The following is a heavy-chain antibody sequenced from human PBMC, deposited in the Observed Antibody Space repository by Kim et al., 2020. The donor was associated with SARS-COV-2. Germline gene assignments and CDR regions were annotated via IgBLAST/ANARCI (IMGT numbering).Heavy chain of an antibody. J-gene: IGHJ4*02. V-gene: IGHV3-9*01. CDR3: AKGPDITFGY. D-gene: IGHD2-15*01. CDR2: ISWNSGSI. Sequence: GGSLRLSCAASGFTFDDYAMHWVRQAPGKGLEWVSGISWNSGSIGYADSVKGRFTISRDNAKNSLYLQMNSLRAEDTALYYCAKGPDITFGYWGQGTLVTVSS. CDR1: GFTFDDYA.